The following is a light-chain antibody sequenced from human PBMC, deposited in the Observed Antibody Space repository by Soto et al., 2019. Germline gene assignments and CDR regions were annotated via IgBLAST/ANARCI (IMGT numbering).Light chain of an antibody. CDR1: SSDVGGYNY. V-gene: IGLV2-14*01. Sequence: QSVLPQPASVSWSPGQSITIACTVTSSDVGGYNYVSWYQQHPGKAPKLMIYEVSNRPSGVSNRFSGSKSGNTASLTISGLQAEDEADYYCSSYTSSSTLGVFGTGTKVTVL. CDR3: SSYTSSSTLGV. J-gene: IGLJ1*01. CDR2: EVS.